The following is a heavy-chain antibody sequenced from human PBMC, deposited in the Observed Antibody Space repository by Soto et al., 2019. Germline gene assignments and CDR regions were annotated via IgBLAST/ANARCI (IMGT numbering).Heavy chain of an antibody. CDR3: ARAHRYCSGGSCYYLSHDDAFDI. V-gene: IGHV3-33*01. J-gene: IGHJ3*02. D-gene: IGHD2-15*01. CDR1: GFTFSSYG. CDR2: IWYDGSNK. Sequence: QVQLVESGGGVVQPGRSLRLSCAASGFTFSSYGMHWVRQAPGKGLERVAVIWYDGSNKCYADTVKGGFTISRDNSKNTLYLQMNSLRGKDTGVYYCARAHRYCSGGSCYYLSHDDAFDIWGQGTMVTVS.